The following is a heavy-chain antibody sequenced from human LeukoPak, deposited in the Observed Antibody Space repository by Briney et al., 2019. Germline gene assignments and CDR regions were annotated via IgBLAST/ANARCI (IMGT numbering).Heavy chain of an antibody. CDR2: ISAYNGNT. D-gene: IGHD6-19*01. CDR3: ARALLAVAGSNWFDP. J-gene: IGHJ5*02. Sequence: ASVKVSCKASGYTFTSYGISWVRQAPGQGLEWMGWISAYNGNTNYAQKLQGRVTMTTDTTTSTAYMELRSLRSDDTAVYYRARALLAVAGSNWFDPWGQGTLVTVSS. V-gene: IGHV1-18*01. CDR1: GYTFTSYG.